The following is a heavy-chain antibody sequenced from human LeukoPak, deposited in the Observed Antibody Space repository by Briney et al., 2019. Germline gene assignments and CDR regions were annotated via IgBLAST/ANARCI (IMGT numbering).Heavy chain of an antibody. V-gene: IGHV3-30*02. J-gene: IGHJ4*02. D-gene: IGHD3-22*01. CDR1: GFTFSSYG. CDR3: AKDSKWYYDSSGCLDY. Sequence: GGSLRLSCAASGFTFSSYGMHWVRQAPGKGLEWVAFIRYDGSNKYYADSVKGRFTISRDNSKNTLYLQMNSLRAEDTAVYYCAKDSKWYYDSSGCLDYWGQGTLVTVSS. CDR2: IRYDGSNK.